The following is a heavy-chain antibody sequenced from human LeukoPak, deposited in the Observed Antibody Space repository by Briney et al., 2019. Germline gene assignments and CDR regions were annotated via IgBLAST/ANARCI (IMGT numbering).Heavy chain of an antibody. CDR1: EFMFSDYW. V-gene: IGHV3-7*01. J-gene: IGHJ6*02. CDR3: ATYDNWVAGDV. D-gene: IGHD1-1*01. CDR2: INKDGSEE. Sequence: GGSLRLSFAASEFMFSDYWMSWVRQAPGKGPEWVASINKDGSEEYYADSVKGRFTVSRDNAKNSLFLQMNNLRVEDTAIYYCATYDNWVAGDVWGQGTTVSVSS.